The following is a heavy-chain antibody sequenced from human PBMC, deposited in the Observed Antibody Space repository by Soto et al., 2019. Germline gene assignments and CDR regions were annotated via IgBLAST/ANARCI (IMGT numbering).Heavy chain of an antibody. J-gene: IGHJ4*02. D-gene: IGHD3-10*01. Sequence: GGSLRLSCAASGFTSSSYGMHWVRQAPGKGLEWVAVISYDGSNKYYADSVKGRFTISRDNSKNTLYLQMNSLRAEDTAVYYCAKDGWGGGFDYWGQGTLVTVSS. CDR3: AKDGWGGGFDY. V-gene: IGHV3-30*18. CDR1: GFTSSSYG. CDR2: ISYDGSNK.